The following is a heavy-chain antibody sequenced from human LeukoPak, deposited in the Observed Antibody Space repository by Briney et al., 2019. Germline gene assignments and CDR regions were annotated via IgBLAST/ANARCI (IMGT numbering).Heavy chain of an antibody. J-gene: IGHJ4*02. CDR1: GFTFSGFW. CDR3: ARVRMGDAFNPFDY. Sequence: GGSLRPSCAASGFTFSGFWIYWVRHAPGKGLVWVSRINGDGSETIYADSVKGRFTISRDNAKNTVYLQMNSLRAEDTAVYYWARVRMGDAFNPFDYGGQGTLVTVSS. CDR2: INGDGSET. V-gene: IGHV3-74*01. D-gene: IGHD3-16*01.